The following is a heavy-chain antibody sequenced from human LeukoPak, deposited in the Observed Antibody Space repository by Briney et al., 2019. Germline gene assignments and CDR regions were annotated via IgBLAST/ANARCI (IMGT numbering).Heavy chain of an antibody. D-gene: IGHD3-9*01. J-gene: IGHJ6*02. CDR2: IKQDGSEK. Sequence: GGSLRLSCAASGFTFSSYWMSWVRQAPGKGLEWVANIKQDGSEKYYVDSVKGRFTISRDNAKNSLYLQMNSLRAEDTAVYYCARVPNSDWSPFYGMDVWGQGTTVTVSS. CDR1: GFTFSSYW. V-gene: IGHV3-7*01. CDR3: ARVPNSDWSPFYGMDV.